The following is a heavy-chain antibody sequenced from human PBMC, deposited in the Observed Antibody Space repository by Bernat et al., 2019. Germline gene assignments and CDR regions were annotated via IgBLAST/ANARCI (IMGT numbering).Heavy chain of an antibody. Sequence: QLTLKESGPTLVKPTQTLTLTCTFSGFSLSTSGVGVGWIRQPPGKALEWLALIYWDDDKRYSPSLKSSLSITKDTSKRQVVLTMTNMDPVDTATYYCGHEYSSSWDDAFDIWGQGTMVTVSS. CDR3: GHEYSSSWDDAFDI. CDR1: GFSLSTSGVG. CDR2: IYWDDDK. J-gene: IGHJ3*02. D-gene: IGHD6-13*01. V-gene: IGHV2-5*02.